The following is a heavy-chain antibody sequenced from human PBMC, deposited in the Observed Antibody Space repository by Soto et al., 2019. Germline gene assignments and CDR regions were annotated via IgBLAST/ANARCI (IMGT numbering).Heavy chain of an antibody. CDR3: AREGAVAGTDYYYGMDV. V-gene: IGHV3-30-3*01. Sequence: SLRLSCAASGFTFSSYAMHWVRQAPGKGLEWVAVISYDGSNKYYADSVKGRFTISRDNSKNTLYLQMNSLRAADTAVYYCAREGAVAGTDYYYGMDVWGQGTTVTVSS. CDR2: ISYDGSNK. CDR1: GFTFSSYA. D-gene: IGHD6-19*01. J-gene: IGHJ6*02.